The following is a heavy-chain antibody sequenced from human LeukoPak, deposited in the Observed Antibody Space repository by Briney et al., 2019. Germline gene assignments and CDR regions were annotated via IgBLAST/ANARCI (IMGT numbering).Heavy chain of an antibody. Sequence: SETLSLTCTVSGYSISRGYYWGWIRQPPGTGLEWIGSIYHSGSTYYNPSLKSRVTISVDTSKNEFSLNLSSVTSADTAVYYCARSVRYYYDTSGYHYVDPWGQGTLVTVSS. CDR2: IYHSGST. V-gene: IGHV4-38-2*02. D-gene: IGHD3-22*01. J-gene: IGHJ5*02. CDR3: ARSVRYYYDTSGYHYVDP. CDR1: GYSISRGYY.